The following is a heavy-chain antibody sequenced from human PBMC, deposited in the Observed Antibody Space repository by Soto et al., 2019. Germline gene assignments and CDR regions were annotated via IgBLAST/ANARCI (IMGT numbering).Heavy chain of an antibody. CDR2: IDPSDSYT. D-gene: IGHD1-26*01. J-gene: IGHJ3*02. Sequence: PGESLKISCKGSGYSFTSYWISWVRQMPGKGLEWMGRIDPSDSYTNYSPSFQGHVTISADKSISTAYLQWSSLKASDTAMYYCASPRPEYSGSHYAFDIWGQGTMVTVSS. CDR3: ASPRPEYSGSHYAFDI. CDR1: GYSFTSYW. V-gene: IGHV5-10-1*01.